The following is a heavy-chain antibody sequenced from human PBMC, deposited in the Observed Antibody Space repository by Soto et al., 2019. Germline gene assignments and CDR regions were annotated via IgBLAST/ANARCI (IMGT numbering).Heavy chain of an antibody. CDR3: AGGAGATTVITPY. CDR2: ISSTSSYI. Sequence: PGGSLRLSCAASGFTFSSYSMNWVRQAPGKGLEWVSSISSTSSYIYYADSVKGRFTISRDNAKNSLYLQINSLRAEDTAVYYCAGGAGATTVITPYWGQGTLVTVSS. V-gene: IGHV3-21*01. CDR1: GFTFSSYS. J-gene: IGHJ4*02. D-gene: IGHD1-26*01.